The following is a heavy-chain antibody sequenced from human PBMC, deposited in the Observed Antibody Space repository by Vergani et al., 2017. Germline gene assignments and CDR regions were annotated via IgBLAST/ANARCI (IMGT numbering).Heavy chain of an antibody. CDR3: AANPITMVRGVIGDLDY. V-gene: IGHV1-58*01. D-gene: IGHD3-10*01. Sequence: QMQLVQSGPEVKKPGTSVKVSCKASGFTFTSSAVQWVRQARGQRLEWIGWIVVGSGNTHYAQKFQERVTITRDMSTSTAYMELSSLRSEDTAVYYCAANPITMVRGVIGDLDYWGQGTLVTVSS. CDR2: IVVGSGNT. J-gene: IGHJ4*02. CDR1: GFTFTSSA.